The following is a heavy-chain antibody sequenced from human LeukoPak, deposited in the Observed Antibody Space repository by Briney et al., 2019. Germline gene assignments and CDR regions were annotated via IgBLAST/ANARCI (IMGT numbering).Heavy chain of an antibody. CDR1: GDSFSNYA. J-gene: IGHJ4*02. CDR3: ARGMTTVVTPHY. CDR2: IIPIFGTA. Sequence: ATVKVSCKASGDSFSNYAISWVRHVPGQGLQWMGGIIPIFGTAKYAQKFKGRVTITADESTSTARMELSSLRSEDTAVYYCARGMTTVVTPHYWGQGTLVTVSS. V-gene: IGHV1-69*13. D-gene: IGHD4-23*01.